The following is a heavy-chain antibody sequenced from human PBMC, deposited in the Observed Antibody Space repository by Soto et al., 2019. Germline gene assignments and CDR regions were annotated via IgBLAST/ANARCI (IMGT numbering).Heavy chain of an antibody. V-gene: IGHV3-30*18. CDR3: AKDKIVVVAARSYYFDY. Sequence: QVQLVESGGGVVQPGRSLRLSCAASGFTFSSYGMHWVRQALGKGLEWVAVISYDGSNKYYADSVKGRFTISRDNSKNTLYLQMNSLRAEDTAVYYCAKDKIVVVAARSYYFDYWGQGTLVTVSS. CDR1: GFTFSSYG. J-gene: IGHJ4*02. D-gene: IGHD2-15*01. CDR2: ISYDGSNK.